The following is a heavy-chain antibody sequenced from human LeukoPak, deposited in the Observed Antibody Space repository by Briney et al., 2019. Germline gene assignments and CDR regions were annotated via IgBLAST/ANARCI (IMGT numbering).Heavy chain of an antibody. D-gene: IGHD6-19*01. V-gene: IGHV3-7*01. CDR1: GFTFSNSW. J-gene: IGHJ4*02. CDR2: IKPDGSAQ. Sequence: GGSLRLSCAASGFTFSNSWMSWVRQAPGKGLEWVATIKPDGSAQYYVDSVKGRFTISRDNAKNSLFLQINSLRAEDTAVYYCARAPYSSGWEIDYWGQGTLVTVSS. CDR3: ARAPYSSGWEIDY.